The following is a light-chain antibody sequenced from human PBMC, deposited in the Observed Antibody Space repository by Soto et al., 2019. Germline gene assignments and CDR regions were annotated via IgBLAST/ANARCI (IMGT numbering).Light chain of an antibody. Sequence: QSVLTQPPSASGSPGQSVTISCTGTSSDVGAYNYVSWYQQHPGKAPKLLIYEVNKRPSGVPDRFSGSKSGNTASLTVSGLQAEDEADYYCTSYAGNKNFVFGTGT. CDR3: TSYAGNKNFV. J-gene: IGLJ1*01. V-gene: IGLV2-8*01. CDR2: EVN. CDR1: SSDVGAYNY.